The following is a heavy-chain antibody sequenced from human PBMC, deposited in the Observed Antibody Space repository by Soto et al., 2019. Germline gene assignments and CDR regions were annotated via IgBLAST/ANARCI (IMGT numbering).Heavy chain of an antibody. Sequence: SETLSLTCTVSGGSISSNYWSWIRQSAEKGLEWIGRIYFTGITNYNPSLKSRVTLSIDTSQNQFSLKLRSVTAADTAVSYCARDYYGSGSLFDYWCQGTLATASS. CDR1: GGSISSNY. D-gene: IGHD3-10*01. CDR3: ARDYYGSGSLFDY. CDR2: IYFTGIT. J-gene: IGHJ4*02. V-gene: IGHV4-4*07.